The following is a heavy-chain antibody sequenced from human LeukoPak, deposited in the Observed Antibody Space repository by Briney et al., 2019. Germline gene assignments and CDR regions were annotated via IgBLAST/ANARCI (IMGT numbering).Heavy chain of an antibody. CDR1: GGSISSYY. CDR2: IHYSGST. Sequence: PSETLSLTRTVSGGSISSYYWSWIRQPPGKGLEWIGYIHYSGSTNYNPSLKSRVTISVDTSKDQFSLKLSSVTAADTAVYYCARHGYSSGWGNEYFQHWGQGTLVTVSS. V-gene: IGHV4-59*08. J-gene: IGHJ1*01. D-gene: IGHD6-19*01. CDR3: ARHGYSSGWGNEYFQH.